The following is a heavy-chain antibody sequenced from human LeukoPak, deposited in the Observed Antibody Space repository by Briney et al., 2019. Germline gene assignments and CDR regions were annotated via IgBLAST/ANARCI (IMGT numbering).Heavy chain of an antibody. Sequence: GRSLRLSCAASGFTFSSYGMHWVRQAPGKGLDWVAFIRYDGSNKYYADSVKGRFTISRDNSKNTLYLQTNSLRAEDTAVYYCAKGGNNWNYGYDFGYWGQGTLVTVPS. CDR2: IRYDGSNK. J-gene: IGHJ4*02. V-gene: IGHV3-30*02. CDR3: AKGGNNWNYGYDFGY. D-gene: IGHD1-7*01. CDR1: GFTFSSYG.